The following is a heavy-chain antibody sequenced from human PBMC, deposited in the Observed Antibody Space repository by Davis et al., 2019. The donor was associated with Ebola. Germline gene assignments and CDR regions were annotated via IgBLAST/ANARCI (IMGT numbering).Heavy chain of an antibody. CDR2: VSASGDIT. CDR1: GFSFRSYA. CDR3: ARGGETRLEY. D-gene: IGHD3-16*01. J-gene: IGHJ4*02. Sequence: PGGSLRLSCAASGFSFRSYAMTWVRQAPGKGLDWVSYVSASGDITYYADSVKGRFTISRDNSKNTLSLQMNSLRAEDTAVYYCARGGETRLEYWGQGTLVTVSS. V-gene: IGHV3-23*01.